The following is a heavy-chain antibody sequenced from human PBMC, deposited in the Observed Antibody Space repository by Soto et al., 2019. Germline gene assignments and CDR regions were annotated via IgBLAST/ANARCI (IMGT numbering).Heavy chain of an antibody. J-gene: IGHJ6*02. CDR2: ISYDGSNK. CDR1: GFTFSIYV. CDR3: AKDGVKNVLVLGTSDYGLDV. Sequence: PGGSLRLSCAASGFTFSIYVMSWVRQAPGKGLEWVAVISYDGSNKYYGDSVKGRFTISRDDSKNTLYLEMNSVRAEDTAVYYCAKDGVKNVLVLGTSDYGLDVWGQGTTVTVSS. V-gene: IGHV3-30*18. D-gene: IGHD3-3*02.